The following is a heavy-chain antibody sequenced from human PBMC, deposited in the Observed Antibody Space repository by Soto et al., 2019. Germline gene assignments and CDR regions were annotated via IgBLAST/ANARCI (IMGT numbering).Heavy chain of an antibody. Sequence: QLQLQESGPGLVKPSETLSLTCTVSGGSISSSSYYWGWIRQPPGKGLEWIGSIYYSGSTYYNPSLKSRVTISVDTSKNQFSLRLSSVTAADTAVYYCAAGDVVVVAAHFDYWGQGTLVTVSS. D-gene: IGHD2-15*01. J-gene: IGHJ4*02. CDR2: IYYSGST. CDR3: AAGDVVVVAAHFDY. V-gene: IGHV4-39*01. CDR1: GGSISSSSYY.